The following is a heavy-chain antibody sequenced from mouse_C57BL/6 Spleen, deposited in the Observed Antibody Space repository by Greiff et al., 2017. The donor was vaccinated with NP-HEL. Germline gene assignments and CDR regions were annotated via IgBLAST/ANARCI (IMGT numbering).Heavy chain of an antibody. D-gene: IGHD1-1*01. V-gene: IGHV1-50*01. Sequence: VQLQQPGAELVKPGASVKLSCKASGYTFTSYWMQWVKQRPGQGLEWIGEIDPSDSYTNYNRKFKGKATLTVDTSSSTAYMQLSSLTSEDSAVYYCARSVTTVPSYWGQGTTLTVSS. CDR3: ARSVTTVPSY. J-gene: IGHJ2*01. CDR2: IDPSDSYT. CDR1: GYTFTSYW.